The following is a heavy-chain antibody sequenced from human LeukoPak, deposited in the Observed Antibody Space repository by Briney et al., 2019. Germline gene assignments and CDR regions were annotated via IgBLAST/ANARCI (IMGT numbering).Heavy chain of an antibody. CDR3: ASFISVGDYIGWFDP. CDR2: INHSGST. CDR1: GGSFSGYY. Sequence: SETLSLTCAVYGGSFSGYYWSWIRQPPGKGLEWIGEINHSGSTNYNPSLKSRVTISVDTSKNQFSLKLSSVTAADTAVYYCASFISVGDYIGWFDPWGQGTLVTVSS. J-gene: IGHJ5*02. V-gene: IGHV4-34*01. D-gene: IGHD4-17*01.